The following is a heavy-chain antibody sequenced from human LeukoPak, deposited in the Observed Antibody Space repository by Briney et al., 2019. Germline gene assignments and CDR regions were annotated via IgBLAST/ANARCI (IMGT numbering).Heavy chain of an antibody. Sequence: GASVKVSCKASGYTFTTYGISWVRQAPGQGLEWMGWISTNGGNTNYAQELQGRVTMTTDTSTSTVYRDLRGLRLNATAGYTCARGEVLAAGFTYWAKGTLVTASS. V-gene: IGHV1-18*01. CDR3: ARGEVLAAGFTY. CDR2: ISTNGGNT. J-gene: IGHJ4*02. CDR1: GYTFTTYG. D-gene: IGHD3-16*01.